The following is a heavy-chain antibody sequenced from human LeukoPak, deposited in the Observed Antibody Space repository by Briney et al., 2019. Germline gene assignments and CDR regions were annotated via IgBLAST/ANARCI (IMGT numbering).Heavy chain of an antibody. CDR2: INSDGSDT. CDR3: ARCSGYGMDV. CDR1: GFTFSTYS. V-gene: IGHV3-74*01. J-gene: IGHJ6*02. D-gene: IGHD3-10*02. Sequence: PGGSLRLSCAASGFTFSTYSIHWVRQGPGKGLVWVSRINSDGSDTTYADSVKGRFTISRDNAKDTLYLQMNSLRDEDTAVYHCARCSGYGMDVWGQGTTVTVSS.